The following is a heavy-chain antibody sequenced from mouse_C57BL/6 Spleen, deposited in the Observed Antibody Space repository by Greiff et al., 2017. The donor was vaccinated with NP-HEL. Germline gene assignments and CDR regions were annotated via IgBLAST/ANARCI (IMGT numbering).Heavy chain of an antibody. CDR1: GYTFTSYD. V-gene: IGHV1-85*01. Sequence: QVHVKQSGPELVKPGASVKLSCKASGYTFTSYDINWVKQRPGQGLEWIGWIYPRDGSTKYNEKFKGKATLTVDTSSSTAYMELHSLTSEDSAVYFCARCGKGYAMDYWGQGTSVTVSS. D-gene: IGHD1-1*02. CDR2: IYPRDGST. CDR3: ARCGKGYAMDY. J-gene: IGHJ4*01.